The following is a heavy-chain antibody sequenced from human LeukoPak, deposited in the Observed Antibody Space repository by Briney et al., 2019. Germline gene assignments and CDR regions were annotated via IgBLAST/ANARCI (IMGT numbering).Heavy chain of an antibody. D-gene: IGHD5-12*01. J-gene: IGHJ4*02. CDR1: GITFSTFA. Sequence: PGGSLRLSCAASGITFSTFAMTWVRHAPEGGLGCVSVISGGGDRTYSAESVTARLTISRDNSKTTLSRQRQSLRAEDTPVYYCAKGHTAYGTGFAFCDQGTLVTVSS. V-gene: IGHV3-23*01. CDR2: ISGGGDRT. CDR3: AKGHTAYGTGFAF.